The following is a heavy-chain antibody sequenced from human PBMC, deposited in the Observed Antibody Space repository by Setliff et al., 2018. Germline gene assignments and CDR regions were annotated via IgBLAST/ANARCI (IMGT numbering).Heavy chain of an antibody. D-gene: IGHD2-15*01. CDR3: ASAAAGYCSGRSCYAKLYFDY. Sequence: SETLSLTCTVSGDSISRSTYYWGWIRQPPGKGLEWIGHIHSGGGTYYDPSLKSRLTISKDTSKNQFSLKLSSVTAADTAVYYCASAAAGYCSGRSCYAKLYFDYWGQGTLVTVSS. J-gene: IGHJ4*02. V-gene: IGHV4-39*01. CDR1: GDSISRSTYY. CDR2: IHSGGGT.